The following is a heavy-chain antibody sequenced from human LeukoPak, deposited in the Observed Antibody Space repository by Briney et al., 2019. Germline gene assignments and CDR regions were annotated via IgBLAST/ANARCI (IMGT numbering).Heavy chain of an antibody. Sequence: PSETLSLTCTVSGGSISSYYWSWIRQPPGRGLEWIGYIYYSGSANYNPSLKSRVTISVDTSKNQFSLKLSSVTAADTAVYYCARHSSERLPFDPWGQGTLVTVSS. CDR1: GGSISSYY. D-gene: IGHD6-6*01. CDR2: IYYSGSA. CDR3: ARHSSERLPFDP. J-gene: IGHJ5*02. V-gene: IGHV4-59*08.